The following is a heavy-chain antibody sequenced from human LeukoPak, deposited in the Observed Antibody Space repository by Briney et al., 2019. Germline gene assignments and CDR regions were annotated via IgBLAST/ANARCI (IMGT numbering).Heavy chain of an antibody. CDR2: IKQDGGEK. Sequence: TGGSLRLSCAASGFTFSSYWVTWARQAPGKGLEWVANIKQDGGEKYYVDSVKGRFTISRNNAKNSLYLQMNSLRAEDTAVYYCARDLNGGYYGMDVWGQGTTVTVSS. V-gene: IGHV3-7*01. CDR1: GFTFSSYW. CDR3: ARDLNGGYYGMDV. D-gene: IGHD2-8*01. J-gene: IGHJ6*02.